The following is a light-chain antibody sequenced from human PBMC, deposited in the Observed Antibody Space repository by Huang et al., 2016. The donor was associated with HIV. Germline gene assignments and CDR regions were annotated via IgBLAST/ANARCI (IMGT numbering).Light chain of an antibody. J-gene: IGKJ5*01. V-gene: IGKV1D-13*01. CDR1: QGISSS. CDR2: DAS. Sequence: AIQLTQSPSSVSASVGDRVTITCRSSQGISSSLAWYQHKSGEAPKLLIYDASTLERGVPSRFSGSGSGTDVTLTISSLQPEDFATYYCQQFNNIPITFGQGTRLEMK. CDR3: QQFNNIPIT.